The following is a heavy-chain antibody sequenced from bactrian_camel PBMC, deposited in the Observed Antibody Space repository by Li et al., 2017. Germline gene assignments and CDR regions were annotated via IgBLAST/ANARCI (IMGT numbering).Heavy chain of an antibody. CDR2: IDTGGST. V-gene: IGHV3S57*01. Sequence: HVQLVESGGGSVQAGGSLTLSCAVSGYTQSRYCMGWFRQAPGKEREGVATIDTGGSTTYADSVKGRFTASRDNAKQTLYLQMNSLKSEDTALYYCTTRGWSDGFDYWGQGTQVTVS. D-gene: IGHD1*01. J-gene: IGHJ4*01. CDR1: GYTQSRYC. CDR3: TTRGWSDGFDY.